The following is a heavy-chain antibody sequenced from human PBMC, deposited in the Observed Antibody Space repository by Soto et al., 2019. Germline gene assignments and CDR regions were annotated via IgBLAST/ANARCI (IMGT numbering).Heavy chain of an antibody. CDR3: AREYVWGSYRYLDY. J-gene: IGHJ4*02. Sequence: SETLSLTCAVSGGSISSGGYSWSWIRQPPGKGLEWIGYIYHSGSTYYNPSLKSRVTISVDTSKNQFSLKLSSVTAADTAVYYCAREYVWGSYRYLDYWGQGTLVTVSS. V-gene: IGHV4-30-2*01. CDR1: GGSISSGGYS. CDR2: IYHSGST. D-gene: IGHD3-16*02.